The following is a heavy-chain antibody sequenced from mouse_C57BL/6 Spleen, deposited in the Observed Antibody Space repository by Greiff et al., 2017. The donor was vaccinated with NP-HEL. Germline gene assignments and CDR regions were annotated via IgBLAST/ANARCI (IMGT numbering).Heavy chain of an antibody. CDR1: GYTFTSYW. CDR3: ARGIYYYGSSYDWYFDV. CDR2: IDPSDSYT. V-gene: IGHV1-69*01. J-gene: IGHJ1*03. D-gene: IGHD1-1*01. Sequence: QVQLQQPGAELVMPGASVKLSCKASGYTFTSYWMHWVKQRPGQGLEWIGEIDPSDSYTNCNQKFKGKSTLTVDKSSSTAYMQLSSLTSEDSAVYYCARGIYYYGSSYDWYFDVWGTGTTVTVSS.